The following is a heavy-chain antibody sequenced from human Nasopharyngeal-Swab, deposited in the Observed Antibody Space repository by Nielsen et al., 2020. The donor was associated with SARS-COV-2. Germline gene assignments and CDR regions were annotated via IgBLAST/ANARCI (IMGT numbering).Heavy chain of an antibody. D-gene: IGHD4-17*01. V-gene: IGHV1-2*02. CDR3: ARDDYGDYGYFGH. CDR2: INPHSRGT. J-gene: IGHJ4*02. Sequence: ASVKVSCKASGYTLTGYYMHWVRQAPGQGLEWMGWINPHSRGTKYAQKFQGRVTMTSDTSINTANMELRRLRSDDTAVYYCARDDYGDYGYFGHWGQGTLVTVSS. CDR1: GYTLTGYY.